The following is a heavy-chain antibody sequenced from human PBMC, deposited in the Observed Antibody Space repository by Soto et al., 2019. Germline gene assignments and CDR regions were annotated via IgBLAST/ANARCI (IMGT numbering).Heavy chain of an antibody. CDR3: ARSSVGAYCGGDCYFGIDY. J-gene: IGHJ4*02. D-gene: IGHD2-21*02. CDR1: GFTFSSYW. V-gene: IGHV3-7*05. Sequence: GGSLRLSCAASGFTFSSYWMSWVRQAPGKGLEWVANIKQDGSEKYYVDSVKGRFTISRDNAKNSLYLQMNSLRAEDTAVYYCARSSVGAYCGGDCYFGIDYWGQGTLVTVSS. CDR2: IKQDGSEK.